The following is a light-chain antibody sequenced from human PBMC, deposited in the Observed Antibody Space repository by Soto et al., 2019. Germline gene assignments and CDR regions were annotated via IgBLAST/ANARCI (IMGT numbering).Light chain of an antibody. CDR3: QQFIDGWT. J-gene: IGKJ1*01. V-gene: IGKV3-20*01. CDR1: QSVSSSY. Sequence: EIVLTQSPGTLSLSPGERATPSCRASQSVSSSYLAWYQQKPGQAPRLLIYGASTRATGIPARFSGSGSGTEFTLTISGLQPDDFATYYCQQFIDGWTFGQGTKVDIK. CDR2: GAS.